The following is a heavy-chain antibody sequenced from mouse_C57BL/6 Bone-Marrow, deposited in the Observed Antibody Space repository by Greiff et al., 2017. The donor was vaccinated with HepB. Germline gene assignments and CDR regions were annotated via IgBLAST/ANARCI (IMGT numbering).Heavy chain of an antibody. V-gene: IGHV1-18*01. CDR1: GYTFTDYN. CDR3: ASVDYSNYVPYYYAMDY. J-gene: IGHJ4*01. CDR2: INPNNGGT. Sequence: EVQLQQSGPELVKPGASVKIPCKASGYTFTDYNMDWVKQSNGKSLEWIGDINPNNGGTIYNQKFKGKATLTVDKSSSTAYMELRSRTSDDTAVYYCASVDYSNYVPYYYAMDYWGQGTSVTVSS. D-gene: IGHD2-5*01.